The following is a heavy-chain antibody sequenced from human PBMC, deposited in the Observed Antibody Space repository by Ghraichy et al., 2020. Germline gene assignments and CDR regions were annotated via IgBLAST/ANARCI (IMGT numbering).Heavy chain of an antibody. CDR3: ARDRDDIWGNYRYSFNY. J-gene: IGHJ4*02. V-gene: IGHV3-48*02. D-gene: IGHD3-16*02. CDR2: ISGSSGRI. CDR1: GFSFSTYS. Sequence: GGSLRLSCAASGFSFSTYSMNWVRQVPGKGLEWLSYISGSSGRIYYADSVRGRFTVSRDNAKNWLFLQMNSLGDEDTAVYYCARDRDDIWGNYRYSFNYWGQGALVTVSS.